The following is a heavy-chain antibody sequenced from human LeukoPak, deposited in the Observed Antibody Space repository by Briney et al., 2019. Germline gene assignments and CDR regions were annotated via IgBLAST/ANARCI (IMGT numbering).Heavy chain of an antibody. Sequence: GGSLRLSCTVSGFTVSSNSMSWVRQAPGKGLEWVSFIYSDNTHYSDSVKGRFTISRDNSKNTLYLQMNSLRAEDTAVYYCARDDILTGYYHDYWGQGTLVTVSS. D-gene: IGHD3-9*01. CDR1: GFTVSSNS. V-gene: IGHV3-53*01. CDR3: ARDDILTGYYHDY. J-gene: IGHJ4*02. CDR2: IYSDNT.